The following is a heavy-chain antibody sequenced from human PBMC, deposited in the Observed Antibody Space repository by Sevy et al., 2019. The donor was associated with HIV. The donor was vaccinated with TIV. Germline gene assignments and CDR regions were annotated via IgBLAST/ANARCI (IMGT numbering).Heavy chain of an antibody. V-gene: IGHV3-21*01. CDR3: ARVLRVVRIDYFDY. CDR2: ISGRSSYI. J-gene: IGHJ4*02. D-gene: IGHD2-2*01. Sequence: GGSLRLSCAASGFIFSNYSMNWVRQAPGKGLEWVSSISGRSSYIYNADSVKVRFTISRDNAKNSLYLQMNSLRAEDTAVYYCARVLRVVRIDYFDYWGQGTLVTVSS. CDR1: GFIFSNYS.